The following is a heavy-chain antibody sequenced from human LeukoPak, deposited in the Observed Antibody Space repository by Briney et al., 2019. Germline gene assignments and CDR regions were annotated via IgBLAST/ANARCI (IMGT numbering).Heavy chain of an antibody. CDR3: ARTGRPRYYYYMDV. J-gene: IGHJ6*03. V-gene: IGHV4-39*06. Sequence: PSETLSLTCTASGGSISSSSYYWGWIRQPPGKGLEWIGSIYYSGSTYYNPSLKSRVTISVDTSKNQFALKLSSVTAADTAVYYCARTGRPRYYYYMDVWGKGTTVTVSS. D-gene: IGHD3-10*01. CDR2: IYYSGST. CDR1: GGSISSSSYY.